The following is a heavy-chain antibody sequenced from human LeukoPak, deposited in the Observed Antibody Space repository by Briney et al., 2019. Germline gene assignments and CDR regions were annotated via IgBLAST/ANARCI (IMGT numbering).Heavy chain of an antibody. J-gene: IGHJ4*02. CDR3: ARAGVCSTTSCDGGIDY. D-gene: IGHD2-2*01. CDR2: ISTTSNYI. V-gene: IGHV3-21*06. Sequence: PGGSLRLSCAASGFTFSSYNMKWVRQAPGKGLEWVSFISTTSNYIYYADSVKGRFTISRDNAKNSLYPQMNSLRGEDAALYYCARAGVCSTTSCDGGIDYWGQGTLVTVSS. CDR1: GFTFSSYN.